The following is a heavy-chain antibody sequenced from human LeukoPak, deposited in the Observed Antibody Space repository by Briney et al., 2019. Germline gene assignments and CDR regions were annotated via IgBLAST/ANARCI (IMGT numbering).Heavy chain of an antibody. CDR2: ISSSGNSI. Sequence: KPGGSLRLSCAASGFTFSDYYMSWIRQAPGKGLEWVSYISSSGNSIYYADSVKGRFTISRDNAKNSLYLQMNSLRAEDTAVYYCASLYDSSGYPFDYWGQGTLVTVSS. CDR3: ASLYDSSGYPFDY. V-gene: IGHV3-11*04. CDR1: GFTFSDYY. D-gene: IGHD3-22*01. J-gene: IGHJ4*02.